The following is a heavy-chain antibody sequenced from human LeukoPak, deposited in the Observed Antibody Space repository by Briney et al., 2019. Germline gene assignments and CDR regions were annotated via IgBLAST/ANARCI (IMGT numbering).Heavy chain of an antibody. V-gene: IGHV4-38-2*02. Sequence: SETLSLTCTVSGYSISSGYYWGWIRQPPGKGLEWIGSIYHSGSTYYNPSLKSRVTISVDTSKNQFSLKLSSVTAADTAVYYCARIRYCGGISCYYIDYWGQGTLVTVSA. J-gene: IGHJ4*02. CDR1: GYSISSGYY. CDR3: ARIRYCGGISCYYIDY. CDR2: IYHSGST. D-gene: IGHD2-2*01.